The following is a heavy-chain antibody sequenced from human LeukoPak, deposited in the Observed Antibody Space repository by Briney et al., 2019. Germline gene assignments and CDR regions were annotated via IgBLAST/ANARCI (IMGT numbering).Heavy chain of an antibody. Sequence: TPSETLSLTCGVFGVSINDYYWSWIRQSPGKGLGWIGEISHTEGTRYNPSLESRVPMSVGTSENQLSLKLIFVTAAHTAVYYCARIRCGHSGSVCYNHWGLGTLVTVSS. CDR2: ISHTEGT. CDR3: ARIRCGHSGSVCYNH. J-gene: IGHJ4*02. CDR1: GVSINDYY. D-gene: IGHD2-21*01. V-gene: IGHV4-34*01.